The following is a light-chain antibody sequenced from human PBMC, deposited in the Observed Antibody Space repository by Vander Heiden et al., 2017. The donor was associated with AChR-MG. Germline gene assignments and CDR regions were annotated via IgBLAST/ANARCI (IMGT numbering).Light chain of an antibody. CDR3: QQYADFPVT. J-gene: IGKJ2*01. V-gene: IGKV1-33*01. Sequence: IQMTQSPSSRSASVGDRVTITCQASKDIYNYLHWYQQKPGKAPNLLIYDASNLQGGVPLRFSGSGSGTDFTFTISSLQPEDFATYYCQQYADFPVTFGQGTKVEIK. CDR2: DAS. CDR1: KDIYNY.